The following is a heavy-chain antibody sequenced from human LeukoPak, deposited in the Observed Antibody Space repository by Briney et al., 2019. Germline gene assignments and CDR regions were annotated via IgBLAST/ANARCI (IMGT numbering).Heavy chain of an antibody. CDR2: IYYTGST. CDR3: ARHGHSYGYVDY. CDR1: RGSISSGSYY. J-gene: IGHJ4*02. D-gene: IGHD5-18*01. V-gene: IGHV4-39*01. Sequence: SETLSLTCSVSRGSISSGSYYWGWIRQPPGKGLVWIASIYYTGSTYYNPSLKSRVAISEDKSKNQFSLRLSSVTAADTAVYYCARHGHSYGYVDYWGQGTLVTVSS.